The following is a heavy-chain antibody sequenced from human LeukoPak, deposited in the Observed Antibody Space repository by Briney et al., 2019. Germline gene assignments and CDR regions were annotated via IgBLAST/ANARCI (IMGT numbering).Heavy chain of an antibody. CDR3: AKDVGSYYVGSLAY. V-gene: IGHV3-74*01. CDR1: GFTFSSYW. Sequence: GGSLRLSCAASGFTFSSYWMHWVRQAPGKGLVWVSRINSDGSSTSYADSVKGRFTISRDNSKNTLYLQMNSLRAEDTAVYYCAKDVGSYYVGSLAYWGRGTLVTVSS. CDR2: INSDGSST. J-gene: IGHJ4*02. D-gene: IGHD1-26*01.